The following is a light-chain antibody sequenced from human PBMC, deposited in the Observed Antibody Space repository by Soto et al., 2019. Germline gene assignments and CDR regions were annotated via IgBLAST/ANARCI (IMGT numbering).Light chain of an antibody. CDR3: QQYGMSRWT. V-gene: IGKV3-11*01. Sequence: EIGLTQSPATLSLSPGDGATLSCRASQSVSSYLAWYQQKRGQAPRLLIYDSSNRATGIPARSSGSGSGTDSTLTISRLEPEDFAVYYCQQYGMSRWTFGQGTKV. CDR2: DSS. CDR1: QSVSSY. J-gene: IGKJ1*01.